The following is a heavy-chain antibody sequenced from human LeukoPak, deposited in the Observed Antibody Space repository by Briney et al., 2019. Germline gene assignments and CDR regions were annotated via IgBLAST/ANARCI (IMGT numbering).Heavy chain of an antibody. CDR2: MNPNSGNT. V-gene: IGHV1-8*02. Sequence: GASVTVSFKTSGYTFTIYYIHGVRQAAGQGLEGMGWMNPNSGNTGYEQKFQGRVTMTRNTSISTAYMELSSLRSEDTAVYYCARGLRYFDWLLYRRVYYYYYMDVWGKGTTVTISS. D-gene: IGHD3-9*01. CDR3: ARGLRYFDWLLYRRVYYYYYMDV. J-gene: IGHJ6*03. CDR1: GYTFTIYY.